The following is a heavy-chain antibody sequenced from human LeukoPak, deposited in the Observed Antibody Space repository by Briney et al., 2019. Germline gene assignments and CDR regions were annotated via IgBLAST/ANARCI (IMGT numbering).Heavy chain of an antibody. D-gene: IGHD1-26*01. Sequence: PETLSLTCTVSGGSLSSYYWSWIRQPPGKGLEWIGYTYYSGSTNYNPSLKSRVTISVDTSKNQFSLKLSSVTAADTAVYYCARRPLGATTGSVAFDVWGQGTMVTVSS. V-gene: IGHV4-59*08. CDR1: GGSLSSYY. CDR2: TYYSGST. CDR3: ARRPLGATTGSVAFDV. J-gene: IGHJ3*01.